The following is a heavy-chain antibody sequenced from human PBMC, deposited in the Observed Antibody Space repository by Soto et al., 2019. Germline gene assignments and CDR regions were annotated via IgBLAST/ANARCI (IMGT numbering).Heavy chain of an antibody. D-gene: IGHD6-19*01. CDR2: ISYDGTNK. J-gene: IGHJ4*02. Sequence: GGSLRLSCAASGFTFITYPIHWVRQAPGKGLEWVAVISYDGTNKYYADSVKGRFTISRDISKNTMYPQMNSLRLEDTAVYYCAREYSGSGWYGTGDYWGPGTLVTVSS. V-gene: IGHV3-30-3*01. CDR1: GFTFITYP. CDR3: AREYSGSGWYGTGDY.